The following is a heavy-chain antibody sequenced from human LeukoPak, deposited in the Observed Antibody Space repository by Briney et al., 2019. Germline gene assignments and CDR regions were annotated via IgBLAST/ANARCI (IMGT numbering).Heavy chain of an antibody. Sequence: GGSLRLSCVTSGFIFSSYGIHWVRQAPGKGLEWVSAISGSGGSTYYADSVKGRFTISRDNSKNTLYLQMNSLRAEDTAVYYCAKDRQSVVAATMMDYWGQGTLVTVSS. CDR2: ISGSGGST. CDR3: AKDRQSVVAATMMDY. D-gene: IGHD2-15*01. CDR1: GFIFSSYG. J-gene: IGHJ4*02. V-gene: IGHV3-23*01.